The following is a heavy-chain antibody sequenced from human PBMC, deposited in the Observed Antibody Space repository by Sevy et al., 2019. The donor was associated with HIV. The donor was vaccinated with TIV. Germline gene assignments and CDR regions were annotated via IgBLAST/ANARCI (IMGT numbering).Heavy chain of an antibody. J-gene: IGHJ6*02. CDR3: STDIVVQSGYSYDFSRINPDFSHNSGADV. V-gene: IGHV3-15*04. D-gene: IGHD5-18*01. CDR1: GFTFRNAW. Sequence: GGPLRLSCVASGFTFRNAWMTWVRQVPGKGLEWVGRIVNDPDGGTTDYAAPVKGRFIISRDDSKNTLYLQMNSLKTEDTAVYYCSTDIVVQSGYSYDFSRINPDFSHNSGADVWGQGTTVTVSS. CDR2: IVNDPDGGTT.